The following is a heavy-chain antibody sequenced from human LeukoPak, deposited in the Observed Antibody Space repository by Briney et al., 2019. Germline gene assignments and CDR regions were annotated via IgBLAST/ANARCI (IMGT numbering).Heavy chain of an antibody. CDR1: GGSITSYY. CDR2: IYYSGNT. CDR3: AREIGATTLDY. Sequence: SETLSLTCTVSGGSITSYYWTWIRQPPGKGLEWIGYIYYSGNTNYNPYLKSRVTISVDTSKNQFSLKLSSVTAADTAVYYCAREIGATTLDYWGQGTLVTVSS. V-gene: IGHV4-59*01. D-gene: IGHD1-26*01. J-gene: IGHJ4*02.